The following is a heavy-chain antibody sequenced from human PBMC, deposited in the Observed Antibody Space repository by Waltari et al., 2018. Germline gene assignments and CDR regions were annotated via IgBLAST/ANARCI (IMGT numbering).Heavy chain of an antibody. CDR2: FYYGGST. Sequence: QVQLQESGPGLVKPSETLSLTCSVSGGSIDSDTYYWGWIRQPPGKGLEWIGSFYYGGSTYYTPSLKSRVAISVHTSKRQFSLKLTSVTAADKALYFCARLGYCSSTSCYTTFFDAFDIWGQGTMVTVSS. CDR1: GGSIDSDTYY. CDR3: ARLGYCSSTSCYTTFFDAFDI. V-gene: IGHV4-39*07. J-gene: IGHJ3*02. D-gene: IGHD2-2*02.